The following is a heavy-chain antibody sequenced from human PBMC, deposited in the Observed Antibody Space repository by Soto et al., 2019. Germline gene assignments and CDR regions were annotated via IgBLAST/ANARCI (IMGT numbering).Heavy chain of an antibody. D-gene: IGHD3-10*01. V-gene: IGHV4-39*01. CDR1: GDSIRSSTYY. J-gene: IGHJ4*02. CDR3: GRHRPNYGLWSVGY. CDR2: TYYSGTT. Sequence: QPQLRESGPGLVEPSGTLSLTCTVSGDSIRSSTYYWGWIRQPPGKGLEWIGSTYYSGTTYYNLSLKSRVTVSVDSSNNQFSLRLSSVTAADTAVYYCGRHRPNYGLWSVGYWGQGTLVTVSS.